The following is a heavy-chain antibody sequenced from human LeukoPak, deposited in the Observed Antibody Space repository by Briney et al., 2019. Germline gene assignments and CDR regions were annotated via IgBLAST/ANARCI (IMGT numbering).Heavy chain of an antibody. CDR2: INPNSGGT. CDR1: GYTFTGYY. CDR3: ARDIGYCSSTSCYPFFDY. J-gene: IGHJ4*02. D-gene: IGHD2-2*01. V-gene: IGHV1-2*02. Sequence: ASVKVSCKASGYTFTGYYMHWVRQAPGQGLEWMGWINPNSGGTNYAQKFQGRVTMTRDTSISTAYMEPSRLRSDDTAVYYCARDIGYCSSTSCYPFFDYWGQGTLVTVSS.